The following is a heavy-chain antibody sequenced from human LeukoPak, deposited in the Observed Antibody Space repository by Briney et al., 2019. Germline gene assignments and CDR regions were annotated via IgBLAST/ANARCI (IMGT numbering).Heavy chain of an antibody. CDR3: TTLTVATNFDY. CDR1: GFSFSVYE. CDR2: ISSSGTTT. Sequence: GGSLRLSCAASGFSFSVYEMHWVRQAPGKGLEWISDISSSGTTTDYADSVKGRFTISRDNAKNSLYLQMNSLRAEDTAVYSCTTLTVATNFDYWGQGTLVTVSS. V-gene: IGHV3-48*03. D-gene: IGHD5-12*01. J-gene: IGHJ4*02.